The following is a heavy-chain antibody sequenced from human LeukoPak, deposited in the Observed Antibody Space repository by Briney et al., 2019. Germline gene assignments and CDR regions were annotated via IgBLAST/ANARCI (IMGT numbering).Heavy chain of an antibody. Sequence: GGSLRLSCAASGFTFSSYSMNWVRQAPGKVLEWVSYISSSSSTIYYADSVKGRFTISRDNAKNSLYLQMNSLRAEDTAVYYCARGTILGAFDIWGQGTMVTVSS. J-gene: IGHJ3*02. D-gene: IGHD2-21*01. CDR2: ISSSSSTI. V-gene: IGHV3-48*01. CDR1: GFTFSSYS. CDR3: ARGTILGAFDI.